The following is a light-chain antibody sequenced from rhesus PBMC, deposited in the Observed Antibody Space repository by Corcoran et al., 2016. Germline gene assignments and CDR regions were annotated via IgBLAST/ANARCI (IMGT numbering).Light chain of an antibody. J-gene: IGKJ4*01. CDR2: GAA. CDR3: QQYSTWPLT. CDR1: QTVSIN. Sequence: EIVMTQSPATLSLSPGERATLSCRASQTVSINLAWYQQKPGQPPSLVIHGAASRATGIPDRVIGSGSGTDCTLTISRLESEDFAVYYCQQYSTWPLTFDGGTKVEI. V-gene: IGKV3-42*02.